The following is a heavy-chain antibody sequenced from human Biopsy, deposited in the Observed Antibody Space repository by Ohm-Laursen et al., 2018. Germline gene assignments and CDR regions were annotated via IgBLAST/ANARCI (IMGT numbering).Heavy chain of an antibody. J-gene: IGHJ3*01. CDR2: VSPNSGGT. V-gene: IGHV1-2*02. CDR1: GYAVNDYF. Sequence: ASVTASCQGSGYAVNDYFLHWLRQAPGQGPEWMGWVSPNSGGTNYAQKFQGRVTMTTDTSTSTVYLELRRLISDDTAVYYCARDIMNRIAGLVARSDVFDVWGQGTLVTVSS. D-gene: IGHD3-16*01. CDR3: ARDIMNRIAGLVARSDVFDV.